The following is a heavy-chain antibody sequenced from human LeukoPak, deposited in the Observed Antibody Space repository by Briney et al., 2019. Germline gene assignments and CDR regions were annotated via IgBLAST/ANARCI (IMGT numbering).Heavy chain of an antibody. CDR1: DGAIAGYS. Sequence: SETLSLTCTVSDGAIAGYSWSWIRQPPGKGLEWIGYIYYSGDTNYNPSLKSRVTISVDTSKNQFSLKLSSVTAADTAVYYCARVLLWFGELSFDYWGQGTLVTVSS. V-gene: IGHV4-59*01. D-gene: IGHD3-10*01. J-gene: IGHJ4*02. CDR3: ARVLLWFGELSFDY. CDR2: IYYSGDT.